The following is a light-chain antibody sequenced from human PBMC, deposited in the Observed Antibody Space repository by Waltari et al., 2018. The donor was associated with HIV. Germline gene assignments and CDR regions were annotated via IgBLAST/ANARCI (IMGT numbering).Light chain of an antibody. V-gene: IGLV3-21*02. CDR3: QVWDISYKEAV. CDR1: NIGRNR. J-gene: IGLJ2*01. Sequence: SYVLTQAPSLSVAPGQTATISCGNIGRNRVQWYRQKPGRAPLLVVLDDVDRSSGIPARFSGARSGERATLTIRGVEAGDEADYCCQVWDISYKEAVFGGGT. CDR2: DDV.